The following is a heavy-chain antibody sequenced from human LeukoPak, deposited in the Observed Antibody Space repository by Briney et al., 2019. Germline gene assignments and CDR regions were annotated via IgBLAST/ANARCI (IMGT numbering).Heavy chain of an antibody. CDR1: GFTFDDYG. V-gene: IGHV3-20*04. CDR2: INWNGGST. J-gene: IGHJ3*02. CDR3: AKGRANFDI. Sequence: GGSLRLSCAASGFTFDDYGMSWVRQAPGKGLEWVSGINWNGGSTGYADSVKGRFTISRDNSKSTLYLQMNSLRAEDTAVYYCAKGRANFDIWGQGTMVTVSS.